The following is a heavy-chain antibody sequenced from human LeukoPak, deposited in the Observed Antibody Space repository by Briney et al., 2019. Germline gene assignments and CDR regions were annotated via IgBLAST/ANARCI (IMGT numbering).Heavy chain of an antibody. Sequence: GGSLRLSCAASGFTFSSYSMNWVRQAPGKGLEWVSSISSSSSYIYYADLVKGRFTISRDNAKNSLYLQMNSLRAEDTAVYYCARATFSYSSSPDYFDYWGQGTLVTVSS. D-gene: IGHD6-6*01. CDR1: GFTFSSYS. CDR3: ARATFSYSSSPDYFDY. J-gene: IGHJ4*02. CDR2: ISSSSSYI. V-gene: IGHV3-21*01.